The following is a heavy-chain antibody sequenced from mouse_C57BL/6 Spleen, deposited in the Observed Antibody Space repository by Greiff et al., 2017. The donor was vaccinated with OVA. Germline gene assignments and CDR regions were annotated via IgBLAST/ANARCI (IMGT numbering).Heavy chain of an antibody. V-gene: IGHV5-17*01. CDR2: ISSGSSTI. D-gene: IGHD2-4*01. J-gene: IGHJ4*01. CDR3: ARNDYDANYYAMDY. Sequence: EVKLMESGGGLVKPGGSLKLSCAASGFTFSDYGMHWVRQAPEKGLEWVAYISSGSSTIYYADTVKGRFTISRDNAKNTLFLQMTSLRSEDTAMYYCARNDYDANYYAMDYWGQGTSVTVSS. CDR1: GFTFSDYG.